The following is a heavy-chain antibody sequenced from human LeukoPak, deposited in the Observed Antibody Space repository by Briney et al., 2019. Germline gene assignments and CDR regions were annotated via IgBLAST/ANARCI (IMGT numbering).Heavy chain of an antibody. CDR1: GFTFSSYG. D-gene: IGHD6-19*01. V-gene: IGHV3-30*18. J-gene: IGHJ4*02. Sequence: PGRSLRLSCAASGFTFSSYGMHWVRQAPGKGLEWVAVISYDGSNKYYADSVKGRFTISRDNSKNTLYLQMNSLRAEDTAVYYCAKDGSGWYYGTDYWGQGTLVTVCS. CDR3: AKDGSGWYYGTDY. CDR2: ISYDGSNK.